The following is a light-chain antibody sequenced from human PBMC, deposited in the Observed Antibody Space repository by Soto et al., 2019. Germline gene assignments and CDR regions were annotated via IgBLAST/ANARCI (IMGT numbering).Light chain of an antibody. CDR2: DVS. Sequence: QSFLTQPASVSGSPVQSITISCTGTNSDVGGYNYVSWYQQHPGKAPKLLIYDVSSRPSGLSNRFSGSKSGNTASLIISGLQAEDEADYYCPSYTKSXTYVVGRGTKVXV. V-gene: IGLV2-14*03. J-gene: IGLJ1*01. CDR1: NSDVGGYNY. CDR3: PSYTKSXTYV.